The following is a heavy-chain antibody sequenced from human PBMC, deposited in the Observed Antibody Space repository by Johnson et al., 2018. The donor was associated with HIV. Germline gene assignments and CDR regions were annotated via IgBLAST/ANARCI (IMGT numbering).Heavy chain of an antibody. CDR2: ISDDGSNK. J-gene: IGHJ3*02. V-gene: IGHV3-30*14. D-gene: IGHD6-19*01. Sequence: QVQLVESGGGVVQPGRSLRLSCAASGFSFSRYVMHWVRQAPGKGLEWVAVISDDGSNKYYADSVKGRFTISRDSSKNTLYLQMNSLRPDDSAVYYCARDRWLGDAFDIWGQGTMVTVSS. CDR1: GFSFSRYV. CDR3: ARDRWLGDAFDI.